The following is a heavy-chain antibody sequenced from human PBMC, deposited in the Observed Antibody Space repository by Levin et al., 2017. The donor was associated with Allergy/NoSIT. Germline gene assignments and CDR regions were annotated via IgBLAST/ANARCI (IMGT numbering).Heavy chain of an antibody. CDR2: ISGSGDST. J-gene: IGHJ6*03. Sequence: LPGGSLRLSCAASGFTFSSYAMSWVRQAPGKGLEWVSVISGSGDSTYYADSVKGRFTISRDNSKNTLYLQMNSLRAEDTAVYYCAKLPGEQLALYYYYMDVWGKGTTVTVSS. D-gene: IGHD6-13*01. CDR3: AKLPGEQLALYYYYMDV. CDR1: GFTFSSYA. V-gene: IGHV3-23*01.